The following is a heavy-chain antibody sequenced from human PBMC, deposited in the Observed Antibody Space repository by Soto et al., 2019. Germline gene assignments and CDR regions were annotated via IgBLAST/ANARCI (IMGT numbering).Heavy chain of an antibody. V-gene: IGHV1-69*01. Sequence: QVQLVQSGAEVKKPGSSVKVSCKASGGTFSSYAISWVRQAPGQGLEWMGGIIPIFGTANYAQKFQGRVTITADESTSTAYMEVSSLRSEDTAVYYCARDTPVGSMSYDYYYYYGMDVWGQGTTVTVSS. D-gene: IGHD4-17*01. J-gene: IGHJ6*02. CDR1: GGTFSSYA. CDR2: IIPIFGTA. CDR3: ARDTPVGSMSYDYYYYYGMDV.